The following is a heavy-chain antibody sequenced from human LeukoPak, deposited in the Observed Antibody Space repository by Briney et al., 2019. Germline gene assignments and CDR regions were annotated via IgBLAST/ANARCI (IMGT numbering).Heavy chain of an antibody. Sequence: GGSLRLSCAASGFTVSSNYMSWVRQAPGKGLEWVSVIYSDDSTYYADSVKGRFTITRDNSKNTLYLQMNSLRAEDTAVYYCASPVAIVGATRAEYFQHWGQGTLVTVSS. D-gene: IGHD1-26*01. J-gene: IGHJ1*01. CDR2: IYSDDST. CDR1: GFTVSSNY. V-gene: IGHV3-66*01. CDR3: ASPVAIVGATRAEYFQH.